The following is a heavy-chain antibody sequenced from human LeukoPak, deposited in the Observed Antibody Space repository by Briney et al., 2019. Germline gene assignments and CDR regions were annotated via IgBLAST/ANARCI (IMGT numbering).Heavy chain of an antibody. CDR1: GFTFSSYW. J-gene: IGHJ3*02. D-gene: IGHD6-13*01. CDR3: AREGPGSSWYPDAFDI. V-gene: IGHV3-7*01. Sequence: PGGSLRLSCAASGFTFSSYWMSWVRQAPGKGLEWVANIKQDGSEKYYVDSVKGRFTISRDNAKNSLYLQMNSLRAEDTAVYYCAREGPGSSWYPDAFDIWGQGTMVTVSS. CDR2: IKQDGSEK.